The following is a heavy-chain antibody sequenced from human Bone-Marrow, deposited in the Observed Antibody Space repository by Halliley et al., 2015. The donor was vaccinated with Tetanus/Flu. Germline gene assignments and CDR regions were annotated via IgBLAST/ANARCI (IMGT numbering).Heavy chain of an antibody. CDR1: GFTFSYYW. D-gene: IGHD6-19*01. Sequence: SLRLSCATSGFTFSYYWMHWVRQAPGEGLLWAARISSDGSDRSYADSVKGRFTISRDNAKNTLYLQMNSLRADDTAVYYCVRDLSSGWFVDYWGQGTLVTVSS. V-gene: IGHV3-74*01. CDR2: ISSDGSDR. J-gene: IGHJ4*02. CDR3: VRDLSSGWFVDY.